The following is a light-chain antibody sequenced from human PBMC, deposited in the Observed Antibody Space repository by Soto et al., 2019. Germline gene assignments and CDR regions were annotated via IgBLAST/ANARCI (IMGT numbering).Light chain of an antibody. CDR2: DAS. J-gene: IGKJ5*01. CDR3: QQYNNWPIT. Sequence: EIVLTQSPGTVSFSPWERSTLSFMASQSVSSRSLAWYQQKPGQAPRLLISDASNRAADIPDRFSGSWSGTEFTLTISSLQSEDFAVYYCQQYNNWPITFGQGTRLEI. CDR1: QSVSSRS. V-gene: IGKV3D-15*01.